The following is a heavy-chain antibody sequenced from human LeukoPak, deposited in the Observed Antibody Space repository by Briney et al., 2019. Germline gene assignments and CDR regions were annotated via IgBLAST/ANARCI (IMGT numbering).Heavy chain of an antibody. Sequence: PGGSLRLSCAASGFTFSSYEMNWVRQAPGKGLEWVSYISSSGSTIYYADSVKGRSTISRDNAKNSLYLQMNSLRAEDTAVYYCAREKEMATFHIDYWGQGTLVTVSS. CDR3: AREKEMATFHIDY. D-gene: IGHD5-24*01. J-gene: IGHJ4*02. CDR1: GFTFSSYE. V-gene: IGHV3-48*03. CDR2: ISSSGSTI.